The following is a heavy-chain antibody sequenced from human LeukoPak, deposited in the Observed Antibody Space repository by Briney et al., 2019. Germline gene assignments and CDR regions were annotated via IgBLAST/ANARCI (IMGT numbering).Heavy chain of an antibody. CDR3: AKDFFPKTSVYYFDS. D-gene: IGHD3-16*01. V-gene: IGHV3-30*18. J-gene: IGHJ4*02. Sequence: GGSLRLSCAASGCTFSSYGMHWVRQAPGKGLEWVAVVSYDGGSKHYQDSVNGRFTISRDNSKNTLYLQMNSLRAEDTAVYYCAKDFFPKTSVYYFDSWGQGTLVTVSS. CDR1: GCTFSSYG. CDR2: VSYDGGSK.